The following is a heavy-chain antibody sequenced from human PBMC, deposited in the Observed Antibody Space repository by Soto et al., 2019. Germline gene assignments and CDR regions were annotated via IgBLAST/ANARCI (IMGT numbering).Heavy chain of an antibody. CDR2: MNPNSGNT. D-gene: IGHD3-16*01. V-gene: IGHV1-8*01. J-gene: IGHJ5*02. Sequence: ASVKVSCKASGYTFTSYDINWVRQATGQGLEWKGWMNPNSGNTGYAQKFQGRVTMTRNTSISTAYMELSSLRSEDTAVYYCARGLLGTGRFDPWGQGTLVTVSS. CDR1: GYTFTSYD. CDR3: ARGLLGTGRFDP.